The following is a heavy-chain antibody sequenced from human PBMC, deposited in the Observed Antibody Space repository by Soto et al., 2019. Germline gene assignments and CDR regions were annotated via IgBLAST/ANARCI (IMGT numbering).Heavy chain of an antibody. CDR2: IYWDGDK. J-gene: IGHJ4*02. Sequence: QITLKESGPTLVKPTQTLTLTCTFSGFSLSINAVGVGWIRQPPGKALEWLALIYWDGDKRYSPSLKSRLTITKDTSKNQVVLTMTNMDPVDTASYYCARLYSGSYFDSWGQGTLVTVSS. CDR1: GFSLSINAVG. D-gene: IGHD1-26*01. V-gene: IGHV2-5*02. CDR3: ARLYSGSYFDS.